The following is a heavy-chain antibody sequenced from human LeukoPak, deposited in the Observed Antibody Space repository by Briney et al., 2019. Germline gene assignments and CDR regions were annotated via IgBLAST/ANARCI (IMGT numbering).Heavy chain of an antibody. D-gene: IGHD5-18*01. V-gene: IGHV3-30*18. J-gene: IGHJ4*02. CDR2: ISYDGSNK. CDR1: GFTFSSYS. CDR3: AKNRHSDTTLDY. Sequence: GGSLRLSCAASGFTFSSYSIHWVRQAPGKGLEWVAVISYDGSNKYYADSVKGRFIISRDSSKMLYLQMNSLRVEDTAVYYCAKNRHSDTTLDYWGQGTLVTVSS.